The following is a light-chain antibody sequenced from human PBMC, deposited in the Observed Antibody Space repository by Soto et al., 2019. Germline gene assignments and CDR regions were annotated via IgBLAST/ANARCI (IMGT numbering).Light chain of an antibody. CDR2: DAS. CDR3: QQLNTYPIT. Sequence: EIVLTQSPATLSLSPWERATLSCRASQSVSSYLAWYQQKPGQAPRLLIYDASNRATGIPARFSGSGSGTDFTLTISSLEPEDFATYYCQQLNTYPITFAQGTRLEIK. J-gene: IGKJ5*01. CDR1: QSVSSY. V-gene: IGKV3-11*01.